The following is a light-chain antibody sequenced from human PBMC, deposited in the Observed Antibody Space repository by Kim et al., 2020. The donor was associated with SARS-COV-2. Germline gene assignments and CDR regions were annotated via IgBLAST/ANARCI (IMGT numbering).Light chain of an antibody. CDR1: QDISTY. Sequence: ASVGDRVTITCQAGQDISTYLNGYQQRPGKAPGLLLYYVSNLETGVPSRCSGSGSGTDVTFTITSLQPEDRATYYCQQYDNLPLTFGQGTRLEIK. V-gene: IGKV1-33*01. CDR2: YVS. J-gene: IGKJ5*01. CDR3: QQYDNLPLT.